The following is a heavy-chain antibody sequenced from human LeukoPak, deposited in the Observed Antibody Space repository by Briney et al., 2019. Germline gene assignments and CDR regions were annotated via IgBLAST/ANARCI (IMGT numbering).Heavy chain of an antibody. Sequence: ASVKVSCKASGYTFTSYAMNWVRQAPGHGLEWMGWINTKTGNPTYAQGFTGRFVFSLDASVSTAYLEISSLKAEDTAMYYCARTDPPGNYNYVWGSFRTFDYWGQGTLVTVSS. V-gene: IGHV7-4-1*02. CDR1: GYTFTSYA. CDR3: ARTDPPGNYNYVWGSFRTFDY. D-gene: IGHD3-16*02. CDR2: INTKTGNP. J-gene: IGHJ4*02.